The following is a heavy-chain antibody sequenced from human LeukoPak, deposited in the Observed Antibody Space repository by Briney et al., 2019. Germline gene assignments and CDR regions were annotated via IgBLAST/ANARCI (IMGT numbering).Heavy chain of an antibody. D-gene: IGHD3-10*02. V-gene: IGHV4-59*01. CDR2: LRYSWSN. CDR3: ARIVRGVNKYYFDY. Sequence: SETLSLTCTVSGGSITSYYWTWLRQSRGKGLEWIGYLRYSWSNKYNTSLNSRLSISGDTSKNQVFLKLSDVTAADTAFYYCARIVRGVNKYYFDYWGQGTLVTVSS. J-gene: IGHJ4*02. CDR1: GGSITSYY.